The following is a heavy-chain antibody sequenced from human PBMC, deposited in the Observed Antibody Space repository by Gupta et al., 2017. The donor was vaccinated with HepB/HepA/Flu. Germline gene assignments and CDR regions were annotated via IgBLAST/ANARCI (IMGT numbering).Heavy chain of an antibody. CDR3: ARGIVGATDYYYYYMDV. Sequence: QVQLVEPGGGLVTPGGSLRLSCAAPGFTFSDYYMRWSRQAPGKGLEWVSYISSSGSTIYYTDSVKGRFTISRDNAKNSLYLQMNSLRAEDTAVYYCARGIVGATDYYYYYMDVWGKGTTVTVSS. CDR2: ISSSGSTI. CDR1: GFTFSDYY. D-gene: IGHD1-26*01. V-gene: IGHV3-11*04. J-gene: IGHJ6*03.